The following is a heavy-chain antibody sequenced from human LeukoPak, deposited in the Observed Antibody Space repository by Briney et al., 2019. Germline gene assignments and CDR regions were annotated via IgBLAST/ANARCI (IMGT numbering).Heavy chain of an antibody. CDR2: INPDVGYT. CDR1: GYTFTSYD. Sequence: ASVKVSCKASGYTFTSYDINWVRQAPGQGLEWMGVINPDVGYTNYAQKFQGRVTMTRDTSTSTVYMELSSLRSDDTAVYYCAKSAAGSSGSFEYFQHWGQGTLVTVSS. V-gene: IGHV1-46*01. CDR3: AKSAAGSSGSFEYFQH. J-gene: IGHJ1*01. D-gene: IGHD1-26*01.